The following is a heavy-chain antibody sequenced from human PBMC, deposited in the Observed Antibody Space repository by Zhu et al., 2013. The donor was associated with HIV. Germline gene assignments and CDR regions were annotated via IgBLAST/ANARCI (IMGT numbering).Heavy chain of an antibody. J-gene: IGHJ3*02. Sequence: EVQLVESGGGLIQPGGSLRLSCAASGFTVSSNYMSWVRQAPGKGLEWVSVIYSGGSTYYADSVKGRFTISRDNSKNTLYLQMNSLRAEDTAVYYCASRRECSGGSCYYPVAFDIWGQGTMVTVSS. CDR3: ASRRECSGGSCYYPVAFDI. V-gene: IGHV3-53*01. CDR1: GFTVSSNY. CDR2: IYSGGST. D-gene: IGHD2-15*01.